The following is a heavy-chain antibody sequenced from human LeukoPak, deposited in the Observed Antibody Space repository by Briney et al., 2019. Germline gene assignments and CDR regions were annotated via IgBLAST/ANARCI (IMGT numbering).Heavy chain of an antibody. CDR2: IYSGGST. CDR3: ARERYDILTGYLEYGMDV. CDR1: GFTFSSNY. Sequence: TGGSLRLSCAASGFTFSSNYMSWVRQAPGKGREWGSVIYSGGSTYYADSVQGRFTISRDNSKNTLYLQMNSLRAEDTAVYYCARERYDILTGYLEYGMDVWGQGTTVTVSS. D-gene: IGHD3-9*01. J-gene: IGHJ6*02. V-gene: IGHV3-66*01.